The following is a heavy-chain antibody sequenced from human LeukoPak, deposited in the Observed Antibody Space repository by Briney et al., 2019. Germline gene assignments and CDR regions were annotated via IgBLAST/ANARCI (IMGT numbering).Heavy chain of an antibody. CDR3: ARGWGYFED. V-gene: IGHV4-59*01. CDR2: IYYSGST. Sequence: SETLSLTCTVSGGSISNDYWSWIRQPPGKGLEWIGYIYYSGSTNYNPSLKSRVTISADTSKNHFSLKLSSVTAADTAVYHCARGWGYFEDWGQGTLVTVSS. CDR1: GGSISNDY. J-gene: IGHJ4*02. D-gene: IGHD3-16*01.